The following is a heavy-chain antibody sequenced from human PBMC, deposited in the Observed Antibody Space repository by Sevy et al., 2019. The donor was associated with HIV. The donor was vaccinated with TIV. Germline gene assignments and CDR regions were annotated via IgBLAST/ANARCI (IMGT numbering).Heavy chain of an antibody. Sequence: APVKGSCKASGGTFSSYAISWVRQAPGQGLEWMGGIIPIFGTANYTEKFQGRVTITADKSTSTAYMELSSLRSEDTAVYYCARGKGSTRYWFDYWGQGTLVTVS. CDR3: ARGKGSTRYWFDY. CDR2: IIPIFGTA. J-gene: IGHJ4*02. D-gene: IGHD6-13*01. CDR1: GGTFSSYA. V-gene: IGHV1-69*06.